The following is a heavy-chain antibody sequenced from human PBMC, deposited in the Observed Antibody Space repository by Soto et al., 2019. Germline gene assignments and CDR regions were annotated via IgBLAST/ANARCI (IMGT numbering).Heavy chain of an antibody. J-gene: IGHJ4*02. D-gene: IGHD6-19*01. CDR2: IIPIVGTA. Sequence: QVQLVQSGAEVKQPGSSVKVSCKASGGTFSSYAISWVRQAPGQGLEWMGGIIPIVGTANYAQKFQGRVTITADESTSTDYMELSRQRSEDTAGYYCARGSSGWHDEGLVYWGQGTLVTVSS. CDR3: ARGSSGWHDEGLVY. CDR1: GGTFSSYA. V-gene: IGHV1-69*01.